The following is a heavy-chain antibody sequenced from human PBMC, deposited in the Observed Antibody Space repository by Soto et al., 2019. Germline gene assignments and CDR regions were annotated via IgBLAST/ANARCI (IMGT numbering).Heavy chain of an antibody. V-gene: IGHV1-3*01. CDR2: INAGSGNT. CDR3: AKESSSCYGNAAFAI. Sequence: GASVKVSCKASGYTFTSYAMHWVRQAPGQRLEWMGWINAGSGNTKYSQKFQGRVTITRDTSASTAYMELSGLRSDDMAVYYCAKESSSCYGNAAFAIWGKGTMVTVPS. CDR1: GYTFTSYA. J-gene: IGHJ3*02. D-gene: IGHD6-13*01.